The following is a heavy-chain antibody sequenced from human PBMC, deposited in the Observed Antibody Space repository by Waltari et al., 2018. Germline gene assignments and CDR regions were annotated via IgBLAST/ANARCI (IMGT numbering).Heavy chain of an antibody. D-gene: IGHD2-2*01. CDR1: GGSLSSSRYY. V-gene: IGHV4-39*01. CDR2: NYYSGST. CDR3: ARLSDIVVVPAANYGYYFDY. J-gene: IGHJ4*02. Sequence: QLQLQESGPGLVKPSETLSLTCTVSGGSLSSSRYYWGWMRQHPGKGLEWIGSNYYSGSTYYNPSLKIRVTISVDTSKNQFSLKLSSVTAADTAVYYCARLSDIVVVPAANYGYYFDYWGQGTLVTVSS.